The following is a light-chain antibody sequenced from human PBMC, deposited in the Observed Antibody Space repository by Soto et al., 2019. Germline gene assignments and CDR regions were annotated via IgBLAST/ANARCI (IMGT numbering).Light chain of an antibody. CDR2: AAS. V-gene: IGKV1-6*01. Sequence: AIPMTQSPSSLSASVGDRVTITCRASQGIGNDLGWYQQKPGKAPKLLIYAASSLQRGVPSRFSGSGSGTDFPLTISSLQPEDFANYYCLQDYNYPWTFGPGTKVEIK. CDR1: QGIGND. J-gene: IGKJ1*01. CDR3: LQDYNYPWT.